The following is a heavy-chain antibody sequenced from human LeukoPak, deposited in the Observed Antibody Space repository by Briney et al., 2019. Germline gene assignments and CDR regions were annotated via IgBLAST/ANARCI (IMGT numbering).Heavy chain of an antibody. CDR1: GYSFTNYW. Sequence: GESLKISCKASGYSFTNYWMGWVRQMPGKGLEWMGIIYPGDSDTKYSPSFQGQVTISADKSINTAYLQWSSLRASDTAMYYCARQGTIVAGTLGTTFDYWGQGTLLTVSS. J-gene: IGHJ4*02. CDR3: ARQGTIVAGTLGTTFDY. V-gene: IGHV5-51*01. D-gene: IGHD5-12*01. CDR2: IYPGDSDT.